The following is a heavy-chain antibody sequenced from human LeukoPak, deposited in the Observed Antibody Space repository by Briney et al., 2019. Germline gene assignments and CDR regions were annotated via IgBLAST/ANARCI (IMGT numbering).Heavy chain of an antibody. J-gene: IGHJ4*02. D-gene: IGHD3-22*01. CDR2: IKSKSDGGTI. V-gene: IGHV3-15*01. CDR3: TTEWLLPDY. CDR1: GFTSSNAW. Sequence: PGGSLRLSCAASGFTSSNAWMSWVRQAPGKGLEWVGRIKSKSDGGTIDYAAPVKGRFTISRDDSKNTVYLRMNSLKTEDTAVYYCTTEWLLPDYWGQGTLVTVSS.